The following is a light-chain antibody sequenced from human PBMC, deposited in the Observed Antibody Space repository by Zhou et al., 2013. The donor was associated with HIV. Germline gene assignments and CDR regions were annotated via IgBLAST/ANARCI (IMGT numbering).Light chain of an antibody. V-gene: IGKV1-5*01. CDR1: QSISHW. CDR3: QQYYNYPRT. Sequence: DIQMTQSPATLSAFVGDRVAITCRASQSISHWLAWYQQKPGSAPKLLVYAASTLQTGVPSRFSGNGSGTDFALTITCVQSEDFATYYCQQYYNYPRTFGQGTKLEVK. J-gene: IGKJ1*01. CDR2: AAS.